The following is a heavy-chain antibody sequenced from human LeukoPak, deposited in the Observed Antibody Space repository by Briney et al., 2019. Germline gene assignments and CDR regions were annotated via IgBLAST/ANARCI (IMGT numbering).Heavy chain of an antibody. Sequence: GGSLRLSCAASGFTFSSYGIHWVRQAPGKGLEWVAFIRYDGSNKYYADSVKGRFTIPRDNSKNTLYLQMNSLRAEDTAVYYCAKLKGQSGNYGDSLHRSRFPFDIWGQGTMVTVSS. CDR2: IRYDGSNK. CDR3: AKLKGQSGNYGDSLHRSRFPFDI. V-gene: IGHV3-30*02. J-gene: IGHJ3*02. D-gene: IGHD1-26*01. CDR1: GFTFSSYG.